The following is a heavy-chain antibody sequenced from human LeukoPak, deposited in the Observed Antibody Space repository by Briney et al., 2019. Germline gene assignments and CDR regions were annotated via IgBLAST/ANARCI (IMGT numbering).Heavy chain of an antibody. V-gene: IGHV1-2*04. CDR3: ARSPRITMVRGKRYYYYGMDV. CDR2: INPNSGGT. D-gene: IGHD3-10*01. J-gene: IGHJ6*02. CDR1: GYTFTGYY. Sequence: ASVKVSYKASGYTFTGYYMHWVRQAPGQGLEWMGWINPNSGGTNYAQKFQGWVTMTRDTSISTAYMELSRLRSDDTAVYYCARSPRITMVRGKRYYYYGMDVWGQGTTVTVSS.